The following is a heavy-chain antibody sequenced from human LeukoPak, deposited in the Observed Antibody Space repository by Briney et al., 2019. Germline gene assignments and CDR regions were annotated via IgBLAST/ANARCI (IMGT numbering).Heavy chain of an antibody. Sequence: GGSLRLSCAASGFTFDDYAMHWVRQAPGKGLEWVSGISWNSGSIGYADSVKGRFTISRDNAKNSLYPQMNSLRAEDTALYYCAKGFGPMLRGVPHDYWGQGTLVTVSS. CDR1: GFTFDDYA. D-gene: IGHD3-10*01. J-gene: IGHJ4*02. CDR2: ISWNSGSI. CDR3: AKGFGPMLRGVPHDY. V-gene: IGHV3-9*01.